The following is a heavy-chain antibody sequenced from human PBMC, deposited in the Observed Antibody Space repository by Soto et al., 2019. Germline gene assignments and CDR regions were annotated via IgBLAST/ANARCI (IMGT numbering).Heavy chain of an antibody. D-gene: IGHD3-3*01. CDR2: IKEDGSER. Sequence: EVQLMESGGGLVQPGGSLRLSCAVSGFSFGTYWMSWVRQAPGKGLEWLASIKEDGSERYYLDSVKGRFTISRDNAKDSLSLQMNSLRGEDTAFYYCARDVGPVTIFGEALSGYFDFWGQGTLVTVSS. V-gene: IGHV3-7*03. J-gene: IGHJ4*02. CDR1: GFSFGTYW. CDR3: ARDVGPVTIFGEALSGYFDF.